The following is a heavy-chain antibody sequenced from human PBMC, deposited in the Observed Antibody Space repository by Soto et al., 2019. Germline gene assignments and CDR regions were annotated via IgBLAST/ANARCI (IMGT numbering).Heavy chain of an antibody. CDR3: ATGSYYYGMDV. CDR1: GFTLNNYW. D-gene: IGHD6-25*01. J-gene: IGHJ6*02. V-gene: IGHV3-74*01. CDR2: INPDGGST. Sequence: EVQLVESGGGIVQPGGSLRLSCAGSGFTLNNYWMHWVRQTPGKGLVWVSRINPDGGSTSYADSVKGRFTISRDNAKNTVYLQMNSLSVEDTAAYHCATGSYYYGMDVWGQGTAVTVSS.